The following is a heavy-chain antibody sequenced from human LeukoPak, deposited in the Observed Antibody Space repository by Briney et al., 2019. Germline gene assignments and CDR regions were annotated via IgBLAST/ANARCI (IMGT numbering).Heavy chain of an antibody. CDR2: INPNSGAT. Sequence: FEWMRWINPNSGATNYAQKFQGRVTMTRDTSISTAYMELSRLRSDDTAVYYCARGGYYRGYWGQGTLVTVSS. D-gene: IGHD3-3*01. V-gene: IGHV1-2*02. CDR3: ARGGYYRGY. J-gene: IGHJ4*02.